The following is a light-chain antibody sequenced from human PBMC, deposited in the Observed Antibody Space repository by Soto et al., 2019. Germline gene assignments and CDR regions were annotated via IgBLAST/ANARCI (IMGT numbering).Light chain of an antibody. V-gene: IGKV3-11*01. CDR3: QQRTDWPT. CDR2: DTS. Sequence: EIVLTQSPATLSLSPGESATLSCRASQSVSHFLAWYQQKPGQAHRLLIYDTSSRATGIPGRFSGSGSGTDFTLTIDILEPADAAVYYCQQRTDWPTFGGGTKVEI. J-gene: IGKJ4*01. CDR1: QSVSHF.